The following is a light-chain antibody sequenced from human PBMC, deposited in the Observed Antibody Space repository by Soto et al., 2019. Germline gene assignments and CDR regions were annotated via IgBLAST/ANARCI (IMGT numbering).Light chain of an antibody. V-gene: IGKV1-39*01. Sequence: DIQMTEDPCALSGSVCGRATIHYLASQSMSSWLAWYQQKPGKAPKLLIYAASSLQSGVPSRFSGSGSGTDFTLTISSSQPEDFATYYCQQSYSTPRAFSQGTKVDI. CDR2: AAS. CDR1: QSMSSW. J-gene: IGKJ1*01. CDR3: QQSYSTPRA.